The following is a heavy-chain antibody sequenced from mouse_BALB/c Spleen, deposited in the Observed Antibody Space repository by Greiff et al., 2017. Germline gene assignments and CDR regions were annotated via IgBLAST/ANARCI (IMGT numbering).Heavy chain of an antibody. CDR3: ARDRGGNYVDYYYAMDY. CDR1: GYSITSGYY. CDR2: ISYDGSN. Sequence: VQLQQSGPGLVKPSQSLSLTCSVTGYSITSGYYWNWIRQFPGNKLEWMGYISYDGSNNYNPSLKNRISITRDTSKNQFFLKLNSVTTEDTATYYCARDRGGNYVDYYYAMDYWGQGTSVTVSS. J-gene: IGHJ4*01. D-gene: IGHD2-1*01. V-gene: IGHV3-6*02.